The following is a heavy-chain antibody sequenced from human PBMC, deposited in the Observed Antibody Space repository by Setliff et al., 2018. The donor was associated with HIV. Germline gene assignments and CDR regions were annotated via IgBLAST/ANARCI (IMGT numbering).Heavy chain of an antibody. CDR3: ARGALLAVFDFDH. J-gene: IGHJ4*01. D-gene: IGHD2-15*01. CDR2: INVGNGDT. V-gene: IGHV1-3*01. CDR1: GYTFTTYS. Sequence: ASVKVSCKPSGYTFTTYSMHWVRQAPGHSLEWMGWINVGNGDTKYSQELQGRITLSTDTSANTAYMELSSLRSDDTAVYFCARGALLAVFDFDHWGHGTLVTVSS.